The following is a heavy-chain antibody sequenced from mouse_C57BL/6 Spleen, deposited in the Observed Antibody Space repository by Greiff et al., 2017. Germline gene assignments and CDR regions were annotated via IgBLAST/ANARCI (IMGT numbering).Heavy chain of an antibody. J-gene: IGHJ4*01. CDR2: ISDGGSYT. V-gene: IGHV5-4*01. CDR3: ARDITTVAYAMDY. D-gene: IGHD1-1*01. CDR1: GFTFSSYA. Sequence: EVMLVESGGGLVKPGGSLKLSCAASGFTFSSYAMSWVRQTPEKRLEWVATISDGGSYTYYPDNVKGRFTISRDNAKNNLYLQMSHLKSEDTAMYYCARDITTVAYAMDYWGQGTSVTVSS.